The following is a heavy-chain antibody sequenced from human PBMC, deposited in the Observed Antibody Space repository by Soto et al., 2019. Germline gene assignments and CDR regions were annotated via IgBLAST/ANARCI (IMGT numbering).Heavy chain of an antibody. Sequence: QVQLVQSGAEVKKPGSSVKVSCKASGGTFSSYAISWVRQAPGQGLEWMGGIIPIFGTANYEQKFQGRVTITADESTSKAYMELSSLRSEDTAVYYCAREPGIAVAGPIYWYFDLWGRGTLVTVSS. CDR2: IIPIFGTA. CDR3: AREPGIAVAGPIYWYFDL. D-gene: IGHD6-19*01. J-gene: IGHJ2*01. V-gene: IGHV1-69*01. CDR1: GGTFSSYA.